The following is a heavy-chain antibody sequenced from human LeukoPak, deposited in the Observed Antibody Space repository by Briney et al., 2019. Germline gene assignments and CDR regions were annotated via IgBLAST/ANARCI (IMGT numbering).Heavy chain of an antibody. CDR2: INHSGST. J-gene: IGHJ4*02. Sequence: SETLSLTCAVYGGSVSGYYWSWIRQPPGKGLEWIGEINHSGSTNYNPSLKSRVTISVDTSKNQFSLKLSSVTSADTAVYYCARRGEMATVDYWGQGTLVTVSS. V-gene: IGHV4-34*01. D-gene: IGHD5-24*01. CDR3: ARRGEMATVDY. CDR1: GGSVSGYY.